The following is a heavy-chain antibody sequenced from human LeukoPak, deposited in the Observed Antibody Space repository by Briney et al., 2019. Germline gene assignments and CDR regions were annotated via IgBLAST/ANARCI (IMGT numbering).Heavy chain of an antibody. J-gene: IGHJ6*02. CDR2: INPNSGGT. CDR3: ARRGRIAVAGTGYYYGMDV. V-gene: IGHV1-2*06. D-gene: IGHD6-19*01. CDR1: GYTFTDYL. Sequence: ASVKVSCKASGYTFTDYLMHWVRQAPGQGLEWMGRINPNSGGTNYAQKLQGRVTMTTDTSTSTAYMGLRSLRSDDTAVYYCARRGRIAVAGTGYYYGMDVWGQGTTVTVSS.